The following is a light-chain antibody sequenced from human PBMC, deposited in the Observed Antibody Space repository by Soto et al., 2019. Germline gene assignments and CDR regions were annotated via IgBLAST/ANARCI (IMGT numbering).Light chain of an antibody. Sequence: QSVLTQPASVSGSPGQSITISCTGSGRDIGAYDYVSWYQQHPGKAPKLLIYGVKNRPSGVSYRFSASKSAFTASLTISGLQAEDEAHYYCSSYTPSYFYVFGPGTKVTVL. V-gene: IGLV2-14*01. CDR3: SSYTPSYFYV. CDR1: GRDIGAYDY. J-gene: IGLJ1*01. CDR2: GVK.